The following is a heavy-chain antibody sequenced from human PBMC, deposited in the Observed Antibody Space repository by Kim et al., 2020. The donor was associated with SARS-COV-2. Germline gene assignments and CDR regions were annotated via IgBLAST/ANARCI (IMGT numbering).Heavy chain of an antibody. CDR1: GFTFSSYA. J-gene: IGHJ4*02. D-gene: IGHD5-12*01. Sequence: GGSLRLSCAASGFTFSSYAMSWVRQAPGKGLEWVSAISGSGGSTYYADSVKGRFTISRDNSKNTLYLQMNSLRAEDTAVYYCAKDYTDIVATIEVVYFDYWGQGTLVTVSS. V-gene: IGHV3-23*01. CDR3: AKDYTDIVATIEVVYFDY. CDR2: ISGSGGST.